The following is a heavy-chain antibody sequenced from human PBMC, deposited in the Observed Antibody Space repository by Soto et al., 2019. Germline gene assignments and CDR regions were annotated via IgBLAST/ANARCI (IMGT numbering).Heavy chain of an antibody. CDR3: AHSGSAAPVFDY. J-gene: IGHJ4*02. CDR2: IYWDDDK. Sequence: SGSTLVNPTETLTLTSAFSGFSLSTSGVGVGWIRQPPGKALEWLALIYWDDDKRYSPSLKSRLTITKDTSKNQVVLTMTNMDPVDTATYYCAHSGSAAPVFDYWGQGTLVTVSS. V-gene: IGHV2-5*02. CDR1: GFSLSTSGVG. D-gene: IGHD3-10*01.